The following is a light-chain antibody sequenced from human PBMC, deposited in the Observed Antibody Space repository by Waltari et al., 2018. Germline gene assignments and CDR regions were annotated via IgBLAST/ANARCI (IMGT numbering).Light chain of an antibody. Sequence: RARQSVTSISLTWYQQKFGQAPRLLIYGTSSRATGIPDRFSGSGSGTDFTLTISRLEPEDFAVYYCQQYDGEVVTFGGGTKVEI. CDR3: QQYDGEVVT. CDR2: GTS. V-gene: IGKV3-20*01. CDR1: QSVTSIS. J-gene: IGKJ4*01.